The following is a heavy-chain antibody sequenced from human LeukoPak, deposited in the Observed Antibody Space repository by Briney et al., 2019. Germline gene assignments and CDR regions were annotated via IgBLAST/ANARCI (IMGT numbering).Heavy chain of an antibody. CDR2: VHHSGST. Sequence: SETLSLTCTVSGYSISSGYYWGWIRQPPGEGLEWIASVHHSGSTYYNPSLKSRLTISVDTSKNQFSLKMSSVTAADTAVYFCARQLYVSGSYYAPMDVWGKGTTVTISS. CDR3: ARQLYVSGSYYAPMDV. CDR1: GYSISSGYY. J-gene: IGHJ6*03. D-gene: IGHD3-10*01. V-gene: IGHV4-38-2*02.